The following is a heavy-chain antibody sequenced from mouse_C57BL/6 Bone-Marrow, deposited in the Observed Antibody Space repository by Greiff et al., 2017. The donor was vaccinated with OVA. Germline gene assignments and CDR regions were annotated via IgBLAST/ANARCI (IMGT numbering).Heavy chain of an antibody. CDR2: IRNKANNHAT. J-gene: IGHJ1*03. CDR3: TRRHGSSHWYFDV. D-gene: IGHD1-1*01. Sequence: EVKLVESGGGLVQPGGSMKLSCAASGFTFSDAWMDWVRQSPEKGLEWVAEIRNKANNHATYYAESVKGRFTISRDESKSSVYLQMNSLRAEDTGIYYCTRRHGSSHWYFDVWGTGTTVTVSS. CDR1: GFTFSDAW. V-gene: IGHV6-6*01.